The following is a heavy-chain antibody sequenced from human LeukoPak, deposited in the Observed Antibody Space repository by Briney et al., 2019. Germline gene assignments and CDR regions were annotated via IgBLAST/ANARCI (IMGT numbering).Heavy chain of an antibody. J-gene: IGHJ4*02. CDR2: ISSSSSYI. V-gene: IGHV3-21*01. Sequence: PGGSLRLSCAASGFTFSSYSMSWVRQAPGKGLEWVSSISSSSSYIYYADSVKGRFTISRDNAKNSLYLQMNSLRAEDTAVYYCARKGRVSSGWYADYWGQGTLVTVSS. CDR3: ARKGRVSSGWYADY. CDR1: GFTFSSYS. D-gene: IGHD6-19*01.